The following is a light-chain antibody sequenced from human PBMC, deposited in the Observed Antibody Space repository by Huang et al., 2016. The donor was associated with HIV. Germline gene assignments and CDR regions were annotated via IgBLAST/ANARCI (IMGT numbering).Light chain of an antibody. CDR2: GAS. CDR1: RSGSTN. Sequence: EIVMTQSPATLSVFPGKRVTLSCRANRSGSTNLAWYQKRHGQAPRHLIYGASTRAPGIPARVRGSGSGTDFSLTISSLQSEDFALYYCHQYNNWLLSFGGGTRV. CDR3: HQYNNWLLS. V-gene: IGKV3-15*01. J-gene: IGKJ4*01.